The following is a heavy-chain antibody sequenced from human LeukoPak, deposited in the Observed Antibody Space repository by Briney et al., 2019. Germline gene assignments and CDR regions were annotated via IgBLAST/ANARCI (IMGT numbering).Heavy chain of an antibody. J-gene: IGHJ4*02. D-gene: IGHD2-8*01. V-gene: IGHV3-30*04. Sequence: PGGSLRLSCAASGFTFSSHPMHWVRQAPGKGLEWVAVISFDGSHKYYADSVKGRFTISRDNAKNSLYLQMNSLRAEDTAVYYCARDPLLLAYWGQGTLVTVSS. CDR1: GFTFSSHP. CDR2: ISFDGSHK. CDR3: ARDPLLLAY.